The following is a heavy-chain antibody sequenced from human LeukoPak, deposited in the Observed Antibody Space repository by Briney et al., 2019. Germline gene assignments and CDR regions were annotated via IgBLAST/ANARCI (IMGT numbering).Heavy chain of an antibody. CDR1: GGSFSGYY. J-gene: IGHJ3*02. D-gene: IGHD4-23*01. CDR2: ICYSGST. CDR3: ARTYGDNRPADI. Sequence: SETLSLTCAVYGGSFSGYYWSWIRQPPGKGLEWIAYICYSGSTNYNPSLKSRLTISADTSRNQFSLKLSSVTAADTAVYYCARTYGDNRPADIWGQGTMVTVSS. V-gene: IGHV4-59*01.